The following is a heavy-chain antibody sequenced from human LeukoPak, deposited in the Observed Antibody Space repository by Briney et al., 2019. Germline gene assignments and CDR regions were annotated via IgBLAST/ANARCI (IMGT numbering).Heavy chain of an antibody. CDR1: GFTFSSYA. Sequence: PGGSLRLSCAASGFTFSSYAMHWVRQAPGKGLEWVAVISYDGSNKYYADSVKGRFTISRDNSKNTLYLQMNSLRAEDTAAYYCARDSTDYGSGIPSDYWGQGTLVTVSS. D-gene: IGHD3-10*01. V-gene: IGHV3-30-3*01. J-gene: IGHJ4*02. CDR3: ARDSTDYGSGIPSDY. CDR2: ISYDGSNK.